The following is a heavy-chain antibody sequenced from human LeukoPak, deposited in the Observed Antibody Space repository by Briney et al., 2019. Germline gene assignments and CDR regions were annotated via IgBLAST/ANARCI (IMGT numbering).Heavy chain of an antibody. D-gene: IGHD3-16*01. J-gene: IGHJ4*02. CDR1: GFTLSSNY. V-gene: IGHV3-53*01. Sequence: GGSLRLSCAASGFTLSSNYMSWVRQAPGKGLEWVSVIYSGGSTYYADSVKGRFTISRDNSKNTLYLQMNSLRAEDTAVYYCASQGGALVDYWGQGTLVTVSS. CDR3: ASQGGALVDY. CDR2: IYSGGST.